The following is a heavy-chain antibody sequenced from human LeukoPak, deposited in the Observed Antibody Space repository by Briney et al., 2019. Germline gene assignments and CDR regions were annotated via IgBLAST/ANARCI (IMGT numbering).Heavy chain of an antibody. D-gene: IGHD2/OR15-2a*01. CDR1: GYTFIAYH. CDR2: IHPSSGAT. J-gene: IGHJ4*02. V-gene: IGHV1-2*06. CDR3: ARDLPFED. Sequence: GASVTVSCKASGYTFIAYHMHWVRQAPGQGLEWMGRIHPSSGATNYAQRFQGRVTLTRDTSINTAHMELSRLTSDDTAVYYCARDLPFEDWGQGTLVTVSS.